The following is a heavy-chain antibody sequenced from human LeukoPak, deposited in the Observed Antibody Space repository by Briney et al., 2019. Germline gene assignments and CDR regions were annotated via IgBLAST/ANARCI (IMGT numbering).Heavy chain of an antibody. D-gene: IGHD2-2*01. CDR2: IYTSGST. CDR3: ARDSDIVVVPAAFSWFDP. Sequence: PSETLSLTCTVSGGSISSYYWSWIRQPAGKGLEWIGRIYTSGSTNYNPSLKSRVTMSVDTSKNQFSLKLSSVTAADTAVYYCARDSDIVVVPAAFSWFDPWGQGTLVTVSS. J-gene: IGHJ5*02. V-gene: IGHV4-4*07. CDR1: GGSISSYY.